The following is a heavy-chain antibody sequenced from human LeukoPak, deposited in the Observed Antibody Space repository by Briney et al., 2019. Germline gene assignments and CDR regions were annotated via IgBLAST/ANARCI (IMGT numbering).Heavy chain of an antibody. V-gene: IGHV3-30*18. J-gene: IGHJ4*02. CDR2: ISHDGTVK. CDR3: AKEGSEFSSSFLDY. CDR1: GFTSRNYG. D-gene: IGHD2-2*01. Sequence: PGGSLRLSCAASGFTSRNYGMKWVRQAPGKGLEWVAVISHDGTVKYYADSVKGRFTISRDDSTTTLILQMNSLRVEDTAVYFCAKEGSEFSSSFLDYWGQGTLVTVSS.